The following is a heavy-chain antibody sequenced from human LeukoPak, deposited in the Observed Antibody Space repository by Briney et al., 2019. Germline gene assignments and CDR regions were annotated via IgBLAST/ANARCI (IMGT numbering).Heavy chain of an antibody. CDR3: ARVGPQQLVPFYYYGMDV. D-gene: IGHD6-13*01. CDR2: IIPIFGTA. CDR1: GGTFSSYA. Sequence: SVKVSCKASGGTFSSYAISWVRQAPGQGLGWMGGIIPIFGTANYAQKFQGRVTITADKSTSTAYMELSSLRSEDTAVYYCARVGPQQLVPFYYYGMDVWGKGTTVTVSS. V-gene: IGHV1-69*06. J-gene: IGHJ6*04.